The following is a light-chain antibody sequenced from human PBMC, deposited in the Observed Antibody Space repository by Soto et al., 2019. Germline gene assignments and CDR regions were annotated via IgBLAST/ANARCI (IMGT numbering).Light chain of an antibody. V-gene: IGKV1-5*03. CDR3: QQYNSSPWA. CDR1: QSISYW. J-gene: IGKJ1*01. Sequence: DIQRTQSPSSLSASVGDRVTITCRASQSISYWLAWYQQKPGKAPKLLIYKASSLESGVPSRFSGSGSRTEFTLTISSLQPDDFATYYCQQYNSSPWAFGPGTKVEIK. CDR2: KAS.